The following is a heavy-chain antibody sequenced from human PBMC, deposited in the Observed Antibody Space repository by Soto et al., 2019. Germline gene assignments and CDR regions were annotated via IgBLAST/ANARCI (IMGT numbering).Heavy chain of an antibody. Sequence: QVQLQESGPGLVKPSETLSLTCTVSGGSISSYYWSWIRQPPGKGLEWIGYIYYSGSTNYNPSLKSRVTISVVTSKNQFSLKLSSVTAADTAVYYCVRSWGYYFDYWGQGTLVTVSS. V-gene: IGHV4-59*01. CDR1: GGSISSYY. D-gene: IGHD3-16*01. CDR2: IYYSGST. J-gene: IGHJ4*02. CDR3: VRSWGYYFDY.